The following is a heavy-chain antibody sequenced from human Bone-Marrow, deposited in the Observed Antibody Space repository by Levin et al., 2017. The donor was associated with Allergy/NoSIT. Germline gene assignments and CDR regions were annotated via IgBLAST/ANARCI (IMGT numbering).Heavy chain of an antibody. D-gene: IGHD6-13*01. CDR3: ARFIAFDHTIDV. J-gene: IGHJ6*02. Sequence: SETLSLTCTVSGGSLPSSSYYGGWIRQPPGKGLEWIGSMYYDGSTYYNPSLKSRVSISVDTSKNQFSLKVRSVTAAETAIYYCARFIAFDHTIDVWGQGTTVIVSS. CDR1: GGSLPSSSYY. V-gene: IGHV4-39*07. CDR2: MYYDGST.